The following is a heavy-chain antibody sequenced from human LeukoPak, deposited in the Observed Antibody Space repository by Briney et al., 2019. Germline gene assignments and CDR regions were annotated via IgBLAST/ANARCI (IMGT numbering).Heavy chain of an antibody. CDR2: IKQDGSEK. J-gene: IGHJ5*02. CDR1: GFTFGSYW. D-gene: IGHD2-15*01. Sequence: GGSLRLSCAASGFTFGSYWMSWVRQAPGKGLEWVANIKQDGSEKYYVDSVKGRFTISRDNAKNSLYLQMNSLRAEDTAVYYCARGAFVVVVAATRSWFDPWGQGTLVTVSS. CDR3: ARGAFVVVVAATRSWFDP. V-gene: IGHV3-7*01.